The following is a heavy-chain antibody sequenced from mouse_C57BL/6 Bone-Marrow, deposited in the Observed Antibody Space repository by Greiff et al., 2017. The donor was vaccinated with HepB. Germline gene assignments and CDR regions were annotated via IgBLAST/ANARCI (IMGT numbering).Heavy chain of an antibody. V-gene: IGHV1-81*01. CDR1: GYTFTSYG. CDR2: IYPRSGNT. D-gene: IGHD1-1*01. J-gene: IGHJ3*01. CDR3: ANYYGSSYGGFAY. Sequence: QVQLQQSGAELARPGASVKLSCKASGYTFTSYGISCVKPRTGQGLEWIGEIYPRSGNTYYNEKFNGKATLTADKSSSTAYMELRSLTSEDSAVYFCANYYGSSYGGFAYWGQGTLVTVSA.